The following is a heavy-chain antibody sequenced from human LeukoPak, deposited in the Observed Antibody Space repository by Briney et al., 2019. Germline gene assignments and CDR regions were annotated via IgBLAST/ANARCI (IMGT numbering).Heavy chain of an antibody. V-gene: IGHV5-51*01. CDR1: GYSFTSYR. D-gene: IGHD1-26*01. CDR3: ARPRKVGALDASDI. J-gene: IGHJ3*02. CDR2: IYPGDSDI. Sequence: GESLKISCKGSGYSFTSYRIGWVRQMPGKGLEWMGIIYPGDSDIRYSPSFRGQVTISADKSISTAYLQWSSLKASDTAMYYCARPRKVGALDASDIWGQGTMVTVSS.